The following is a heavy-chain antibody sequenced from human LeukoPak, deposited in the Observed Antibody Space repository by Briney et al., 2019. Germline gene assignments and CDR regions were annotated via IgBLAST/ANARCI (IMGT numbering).Heavy chain of an antibody. CDR1: GDSISSSDYS. CDR3: ARHPLLHISDLSYYYGPFDP. J-gene: IGHJ5*02. D-gene: IGHD3-10*01. CDR2: IYYTGST. V-gene: IGHV4-61*05. Sequence: PSETLSLTCTVSGDSISSSDYSWGWIRQPPGKGLEWIGYIYYTGSTNYNPSLKSRVTISVDTSKNQFSLKLSSVTAADTAVYYCARHPLLHISDLSYYYGPFDPWGQGTPVTVSS.